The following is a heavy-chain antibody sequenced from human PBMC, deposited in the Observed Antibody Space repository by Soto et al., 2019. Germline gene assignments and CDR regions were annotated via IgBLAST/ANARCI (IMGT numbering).Heavy chain of an antibody. D-gene: IGHD5-12*01. J-gene: IGHJ4*02. V-gene: IGHV4-59*01. CDR2: IYYSGST. CDR1: GGSISSYY. Sequence: PSETLSLTCTVSGGSISSYYWSWIRQPPGKGLEWIGYIYYSGSTNYNPSLKSRVTISVDTSKNQFSLKLSSVTAADTAVYYCARASGYVTEPNFAYWGQGTLVTVSS. CDR3: ARASGYVTEPNFAY.